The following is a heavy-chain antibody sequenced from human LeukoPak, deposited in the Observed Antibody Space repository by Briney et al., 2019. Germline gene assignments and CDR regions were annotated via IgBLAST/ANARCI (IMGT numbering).Heavy chain of an antibody. J-gene: IGHJ4*02. CDR2: ISYDGSNK. CDR1: GFTFSSYA. Sequence: PGGSLRLSCAASGFTFSSYAMHWVRQAPGKGLEWVAVISYDGSNKYYADSVKGRFTISRDNSKNTLYLQMNSLRAEDTAVYYCAREMSRGYFFRGPLDYWGQGTLVTVSS. CDR3: AREMSRGYFFRGPLDY. D-gene: IGHD5-18*01. V-gene: IGHV3-30-3*01.